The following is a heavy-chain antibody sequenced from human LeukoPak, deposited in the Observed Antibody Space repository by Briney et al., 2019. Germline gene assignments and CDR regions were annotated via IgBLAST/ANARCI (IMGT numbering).Heavy chain of an antibody. D-gene: IGHD3-10*01. V-gene: IGHV4-4*02. CDR3: ARGEEYGSGTVHFDY. Sequence: PSETLSLTCAVSGGSISSSNWGSWVRQPPGKGLEWIGEVHHSGGTNYNPSLKSRVTISADRSNNRFSLSLNSVTAADTAVFYCARGEEYGSGTVHFDYWGQGILVTVSS. CDR1: GGSISSSNW. CDR2: VHHSGGT. J-gene: IGHJ4*02.